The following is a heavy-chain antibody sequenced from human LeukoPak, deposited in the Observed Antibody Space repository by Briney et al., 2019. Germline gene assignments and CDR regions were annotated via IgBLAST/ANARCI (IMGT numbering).Heavy chain of an antibody. V-gene: IGHV3-33*08. D-gene: IGHD3-3*01. CDR1: GFTFSNAW. CDR3: ARGRSSDFWSGYYYYYYGMDV. CDR2: IWYDGSNK. J-gene: IGHJ6*02. Sequence: GGSLRLSCAASGFTFSNAWMNWVRQAPGKGLEWVAVIWYDGSNKYYADSVKGRFTISRDNSKNTLYLQMNSLRAEDTAVYYCARGRSSDFWSGYYYYYYGMDVWGQGTTVTVSS.